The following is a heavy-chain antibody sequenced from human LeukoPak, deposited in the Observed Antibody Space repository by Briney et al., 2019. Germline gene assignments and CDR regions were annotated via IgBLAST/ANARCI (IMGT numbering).Heavy chain of an antibody. Sequence: GGSLRLSCAASGFSFSTHVMTWVRQAPGKGLEWVSSLSDSGGTTYYADSVKGRFTISRDNSMNTLYLQMNSLRAEDTAVYYCAKHVDIVATMANDAFDIWGQGTMVTVSS. CDR2: LSDSGGTT. D-gene: IGHD5-12*01. CDR1: GFSFSTHV. J-gene: IGHJ3*02. V-gene: IGHV3-23*01. CDR3: AKHVDIVATMANDAFDI.